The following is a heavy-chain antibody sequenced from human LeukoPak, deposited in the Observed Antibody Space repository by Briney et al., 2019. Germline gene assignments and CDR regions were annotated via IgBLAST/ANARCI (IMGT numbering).Heavy chain of an antibody. CDR1: GYTFSSFG. CDR3: ARADSWELLRAWFDP. J-gene: IGHJ5*02. V-gene: IGHV1-18*01. Sequence: EASVKVSCKASGYTFSSFGISWVRQAPGQGLEWMGWISGYNGNTKYAEKFQGRVTLTTDTSTDTVYMEVRSLTSDGTAVYYCARADSWELLRAWFDPWGQGTLVTVSS. CDR2: ISGYNGNT. D-gene: IGHD1-26*01.